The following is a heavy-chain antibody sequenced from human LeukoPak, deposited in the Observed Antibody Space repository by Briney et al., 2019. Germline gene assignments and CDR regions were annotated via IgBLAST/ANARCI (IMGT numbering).Heavy chain of an antibody. Sequence: SETLSLTCAVYGGSFSTYYWSWIRQSPGKGLEWIAEINHRGDTNYNPSIKSRVTISVDTSKNQFSLKVSSLTAADTAVYYCARGPTISETGYFDYWGQGTLATVSS. D-gene: IGHD1-1*01. J-gene: IGHJ4*03. V-gene: IGHV4-34*01. CDR2: INHRGDT. CDR3: ARGPTISETGYFDY. CDR1: GGSFSTYY.